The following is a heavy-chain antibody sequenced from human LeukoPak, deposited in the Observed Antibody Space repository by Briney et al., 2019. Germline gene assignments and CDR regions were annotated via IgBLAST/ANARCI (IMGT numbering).Heavy chain of an antibody. J-gene: IGHJ4*02. Sequence: GGSLRLSCAASGFTFSSYGFHWVRQVPGKGLEWVAVIWYDGSKKYYADSVKGRITISRDNSKNTLYLQMNSLRAEDTAVYYCARDSGHIVATIHFDYWGQGTLVTVSS. V-gene: IGHV3-33*08. D-gene: IGHD5-12*01. CDR3: ARDSGHIVATIHFDY. CDR1: GFTFSSYG. CDR2: IWYDGSKK.